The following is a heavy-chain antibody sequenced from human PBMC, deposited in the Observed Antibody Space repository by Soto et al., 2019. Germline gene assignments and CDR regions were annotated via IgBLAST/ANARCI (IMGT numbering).Heavy chain of an antibody. J-gene: IGHJ4*02. CDR1: GVSVTSYT. Sequence: SETLSLTCIASGVSVTSYTWSWVRQPANKGLEWIGRVFSSVSATYNPSLKSRVSISMDTAENRISLKLDSVTAADAGVYFCARDGMTTGDTWGPGTLVTVSS. CDR2: VFSSVSA. V-gene: IGHV4-4*07. CDR3: ARDGMTTGDT. D-gene: IGHD2-21*02.